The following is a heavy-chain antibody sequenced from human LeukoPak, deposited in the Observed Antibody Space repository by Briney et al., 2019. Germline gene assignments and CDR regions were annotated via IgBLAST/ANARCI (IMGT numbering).Heavy chain of an antibody. J-gene: IGHJ6*03. CDR3: ATTLLRASTYMDV. CDR2: INGSGDKS. CDR1: GFTFSTNA. V-gene: IGHV3-23*01. D-gene: IGHD1-1*01. Sequence: PGGSLRLSCAASGFTFSTNAMTWVRQAPGKGLEWVSSINGSGDKSYYADSVKGRFTISRDNSKNTLYLHMNSLRADDTAIYYCATTLLRASTYMDVWGKGTTVTVSS.